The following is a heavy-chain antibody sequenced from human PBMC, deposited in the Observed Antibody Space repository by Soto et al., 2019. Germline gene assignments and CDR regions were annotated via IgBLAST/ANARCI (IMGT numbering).Heavy chain of an antibody. D-gene: IGHD6-19*01. CDR2: ISGGGDKT. J-gene: IGHJ4*02. CDR3: ARDLGKSGWYL. CDR1: GFTFGSYA. Sequence: EVQLLESGGDLAQPGGSLRLSCTASGFTFGSYAMSWVRQAPGKGLEWVSGISGGGDKTYNADSVKGRFTISRDNSKNVLFLQMNSLRVDDTAVYFCARDLGKSGWYLWGQGTLVTVSS. V-gene: IGHV3-23*01.